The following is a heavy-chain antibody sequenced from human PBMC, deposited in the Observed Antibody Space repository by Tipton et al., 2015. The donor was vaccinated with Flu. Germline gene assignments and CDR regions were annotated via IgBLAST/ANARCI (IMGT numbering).Heavy chain of an antibody. J-gene: IGHJ4*02. Sequence: SLRLSCAASGFTFSSYEMNWVRQAPGKGLEWVSYISSSGSTIYYADSVKGRFTISRDNAENSLYLQMDSLRAEDTAVYYCARETQWSNFDFWGQGTLVTVSS. V-gene: IGHV3-48*03. D-gene: IGHD6-19*01. CDR1: GFTFSSYE. CDR3: ARETQWSNFDF. CDR2: ISSSGSTI.